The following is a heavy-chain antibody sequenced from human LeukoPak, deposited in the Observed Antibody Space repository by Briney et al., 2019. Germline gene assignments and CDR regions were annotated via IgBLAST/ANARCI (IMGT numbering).Heavy chain of an antibody. CDR2: IGSSGSTT. Sequence: PGGSLRLSCAASGFPFSSYAMSWVRQAPGKGLEWVSPIGSSGSTTYYADSVKGRFTISRDNSKNTLYLQMNGLRAEDTAVYYCAKGRNWSFDLWGRGTLVTVSS. CDR3: AKGRNWSFDL. V-gene: IGHV3-23*01. J-gene: IGHJ2*01. CDR1: GFPFSSYA.